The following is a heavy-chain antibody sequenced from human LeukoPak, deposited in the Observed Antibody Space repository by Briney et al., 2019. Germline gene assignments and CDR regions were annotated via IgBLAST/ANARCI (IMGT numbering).Heavy chain of an antibody. Sequence: SETLSLTCTVSDGSITNYDWSWVRQPPGKGLEFIGHVHYSGTANYNPSLRSRVTISIDTSKKHFFLKLKSVTAADTAVYFCARHGSLGSPFVYWGQGTLVTVSS. J-gene: IGHJ4*02. V-gene: IGHV4-59*08. CDR1: DGSITNYD. CDR2: VHYSGTA. D-gene: IGHD1-14*01. CDR3: ARHGSLGSPFVY.